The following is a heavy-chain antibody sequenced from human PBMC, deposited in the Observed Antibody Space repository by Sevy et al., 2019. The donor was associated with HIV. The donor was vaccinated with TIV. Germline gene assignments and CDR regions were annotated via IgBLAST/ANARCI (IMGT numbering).Heavy chain of an antibody. CDR2: IYWDEDK. V-gene: IGHV2-5*02. CDR3: VHSRMRGNDMDV. Sequence: SGPTLVNPTQTLTLTCTFSGFSLSTAGVGVGWIRQPPGKALECLALIYWDEDKRYRTSLRSRLTINKDTSKNQVVLTMTNMDPVDTATYYCVHSRMRGNDMDVWGQGTTVTVSS. J-gene: IGHJ6*02. CDR1: GFSLSTAGVG.